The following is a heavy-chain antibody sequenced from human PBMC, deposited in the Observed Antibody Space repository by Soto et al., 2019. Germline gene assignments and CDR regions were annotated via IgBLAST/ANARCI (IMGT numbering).Heavy chain of an antibody. D-gene: IGHD3-9*01. V-gene: IGHV3-23*01. CDR2: ISRSGNST. J-gene: IGHJ4*02. Sequence: GWTWVRQSPGKGLEWVSSISRSGNSTYSADSVRGRFTISRDNSKNTLYLQMNSLRAEDTAVYYCAKDAKILDWLPTSYYFDFWGQGTLVTVSS. CDR1: G. CDR3: AKDAKILDWLPTSYYFDF.